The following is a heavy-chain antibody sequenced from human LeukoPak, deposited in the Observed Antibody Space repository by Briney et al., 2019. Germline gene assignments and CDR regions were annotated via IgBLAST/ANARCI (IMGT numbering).Heavy chain of an antibody. D-gene: IGHD2-2*01. CDR1: GFTFSTYW. Sequence: GGSLRLSCAASGFTFSTYWMHWVRQVPGKGLVWVSRINIDGSKTGYADSVKGRLTISGDNAKNTLYLQMNSLRAEDTAVYYCAREGYCSTTKCYAGGGGSDYWGQGILVTVSS. CDR2: INIDGSKT. J-gene: IGHJ4*02. CDR3: AREGYCSTTKCYAGGGGSDY. V-gene: IGHV3-74*01.